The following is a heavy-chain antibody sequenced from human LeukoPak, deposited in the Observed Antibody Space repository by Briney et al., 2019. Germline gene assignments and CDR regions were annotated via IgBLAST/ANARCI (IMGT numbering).Heavy chain of an antibody. CDR2: ISHSGST. D-gene: IGHD5-18*01. CDR3: ARDRGYNYDYPFDY. Sequence: PSQTLSLTCTVAGDSISRNNYGWSWTRQPPWRGLEGIGYISHSGSTYYNPSLKSRVTMSVDTSKNQFSLKLSSVTAADTAVYYCARDRGYNYDYPFDYWGQGTLVTVSS. CDR1: GDSISRNNYG. V-gene: IGHV4-30-2*01. J-gene: IGHJ4*02.